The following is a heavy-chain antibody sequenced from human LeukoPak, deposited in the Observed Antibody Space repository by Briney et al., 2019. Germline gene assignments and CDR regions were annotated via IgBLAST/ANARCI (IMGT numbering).Heavy chain of an antibody. CDR3: ARGGFPGYSASWFY. J-gene: IGHJ4*02. Sequence: SETLSLTCTVSGGSISSSSYYWGWIRQPPGKGLEWIGYIYYSGSTNYNPSLKSRVTISVDTSKNQFSLKLSSVTAADTAVYYCARGGFPGYSASWFYWGQGTLVTVSS. D-gene: IGHD6-13*01. CDR2: IYYSGST. V-gene: IGHV4-61*05. CDR1: GGSISSSSYY.